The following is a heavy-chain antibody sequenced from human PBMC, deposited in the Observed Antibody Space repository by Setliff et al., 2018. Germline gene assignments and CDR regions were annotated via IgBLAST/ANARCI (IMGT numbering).Heavy chain of an antibody. CDR3: ARGGYSYGYDHGFDI. CDR2: ISADNGNT. J-gene: IGHJ3*02. D-gene: IGHD5-18*01. V-gene: IGHV1-18*01. Sequence: ASVKVSCKASGYSFSDFCISWVRQSPGLGLEWMGWISADNGNTKYAQKLQGRVTMATDISTSTAYMVLRSLRSDDTAVYYCARGGYSYGYDHGFDIWGQGTTVTVSS. CDR1: GYSFSDFC.